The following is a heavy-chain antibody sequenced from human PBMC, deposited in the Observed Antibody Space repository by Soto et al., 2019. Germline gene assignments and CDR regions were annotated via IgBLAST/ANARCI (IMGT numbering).Heavy chain of an antibody. V-gene: IGHV1-69*01. J-gene: IGHJ4*02. CDR1: GGTFSSYA. CDR2: IIPIFGTA. CDR3: ASPNAYCSSNSCYLSGSYFDY. D-gene: IGHD2-2*01. Sequence: QVQLVQSGAEVKKPGSSVKVSCKASGGTFSSYAISWVRQAPGQGLEWMGGIIPIFGTANYAQKFQGRVTITEDESTSTAYMELSSLRCEDTAVYYCASPNAYCSSNSCYLSGSYFDYCVQGTLGTVSS.